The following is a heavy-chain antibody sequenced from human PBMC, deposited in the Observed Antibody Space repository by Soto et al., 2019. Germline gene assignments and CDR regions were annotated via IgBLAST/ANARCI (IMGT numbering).Heavy chain of an antibody. Sequence: ASVKVSCKASGYTFTSYDINWVRQATGQRLEWMGWMNPNSGNTGYAQKFQGRVTMTRNTSISTAYMELSSLRSEDTAVYYCARDYDYIWGSYMGDDAFDIWGQGTMVTVSS. CDR2: MNPNSGNT. V-gene: IGHV1-8*01. D-gene: IGHD3-16*01. CDR1: GYTFTSYD. CDR3: ARDYDYIWGSYMGDDAFDI. J-gene: IGHJ3*02.